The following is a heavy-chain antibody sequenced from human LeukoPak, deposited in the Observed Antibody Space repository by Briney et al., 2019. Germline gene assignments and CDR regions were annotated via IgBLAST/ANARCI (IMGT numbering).Heavy chain of an antibody. CDR1: GFTFSSYA. CDR2: ISGSGGST. J-gene: IGHJ4*02. Sequence: AGSLSLSCAASGFTFSSYAMSWIRQPPGKGLEWVSAISGSGGSTYYADYVKGRFTISRDNSKNTLYLQMNSLRAEDTAVYYCANRVNSGSYYPFDYWGQGTLVTVSS. V-gene: IGHV3-23*01. CDR3: ANRVNSGSYYPFDY. D-gene: IGHD1-26*01.